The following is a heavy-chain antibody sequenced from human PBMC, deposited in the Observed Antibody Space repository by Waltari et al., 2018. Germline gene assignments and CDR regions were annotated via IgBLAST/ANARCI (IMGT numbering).Heavy chain of an antibody. V-gene: IGHV3-23*03. J-gene: IGHJ4*02. CDR3: AKDRGYFDY. CDR1: GFTFSSYA. D-gene: IGHD3-10*01. CDR2: IYSGGST. Sequence: EVQLLESGGGLVQPGGSLRLSCAASGFTFSSYAMSWVRQAPGKGLEWVSVIYSGGSTYYADSVKGRFTISRDNSKNTLYLQMNSLRAEDTAVYYCAKDRGYFDYWGQGTLVTVSS.